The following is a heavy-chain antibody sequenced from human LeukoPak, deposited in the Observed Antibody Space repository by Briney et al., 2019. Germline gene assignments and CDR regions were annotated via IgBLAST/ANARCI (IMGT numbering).Heavy chain of an antibody. D-gene: IGHD1-1*01. CDR1: GYAFSGYY. J-gene: IGHJ3*01. CDR2: INPNSGGT. Sequence: ASVKVSCKASGYAFSGYYIHWVRQAPGQGLEWMGWINPNSGGTNYARKFQGGVTMTSDASITTAYMELSRLRSDDTAVYYCARDLPRDNNWYSCAFDVWGQGTMVTVSS. V-gene: IGHV1-2*02. CDR3: ARDLPRDNNWYSCAFDV.